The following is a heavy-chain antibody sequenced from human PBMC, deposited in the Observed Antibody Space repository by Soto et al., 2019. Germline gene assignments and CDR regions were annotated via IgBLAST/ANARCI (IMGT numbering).Heavy chain of an antibody. J-gene: IGHJ6*03. CDR3: SGGSDSNFYYYDMDV. D-gene: IGHD4-4*01. CDR1: GGSFSGYY. CDR2: INHSGST. V-gene: IGHV4-34*01. Sequence: SETLSLTCAVYGGSFSGYYWSWIRQPPGKGLEWIGEINHSGSTNYNPSLKSRVTISVDTSKNQFSLKLSSVTAADTAVYYCSGGSDSNFYYYDMDVWGKGTTVTVSS.